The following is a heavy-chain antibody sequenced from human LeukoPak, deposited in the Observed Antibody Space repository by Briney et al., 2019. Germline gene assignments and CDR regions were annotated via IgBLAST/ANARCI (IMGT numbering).Heavy chain of an antibody. CDR1: GYSFTTYW. Sequence: GESLKISCEASGYSFTTYWIGWVRQMPGKGLEWMGIIFPGDSDTTYSPSFQGQVTISADRSISIAYLQWSSLKASDTAIYYYARRSYDILTGYHGAFDIWGQGTTVTVSA. CDR3: ARRSYDILTGYHGAFDI. J-gene: IGHJ3*02. D-gene: IGHD3-9*01. V-gene: IGHV5-51*01. CDR2: IFPGDSDT.